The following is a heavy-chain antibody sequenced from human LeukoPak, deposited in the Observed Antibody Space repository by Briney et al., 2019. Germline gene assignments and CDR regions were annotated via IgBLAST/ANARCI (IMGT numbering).Heavy chain of an antibody. J-gene: IGHJ2*01. CDR2: IYPGDSDT. V-gene: IGHV5-51*01. D-gene: IGHD3/OR15-3a*01. CDR3: ARHLDLLIGNWHFDL. CDR1: GYRFTNNW. Sequence: GESLKISCKASGYRFTNNWIGWVRQVPGKGLEWMGIIYPGDSDTRYSPPFQGQVTISVDKSIDTAYLQWSSLKASDTAMYYCARHLDLLIGNWHFDLWGPGTLVTVSS.